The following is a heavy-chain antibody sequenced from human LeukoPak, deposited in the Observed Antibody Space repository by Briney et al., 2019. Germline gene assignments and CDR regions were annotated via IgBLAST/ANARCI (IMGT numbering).Heavy chain of an antibody. V-gene: IGHV1-46*01. CDR2: IDPSGGST. J-gene: IGHJ3*02. CDR3: ARTPEDEDAFDI. CDR1: GYTFTSYY. Sequence: ASVKVSCKASGYTFTSYYMHWVRQAPGQGLEWMGIIDPSGGSTSYAQKFQGRVTMTRDTSTSTVYMELSSLRSEDTAVYYCARTPEDEDAFDIWGQGTMVTVSS.